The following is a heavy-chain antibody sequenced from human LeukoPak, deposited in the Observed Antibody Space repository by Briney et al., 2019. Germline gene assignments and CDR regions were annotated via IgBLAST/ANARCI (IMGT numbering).Heavy chain of an antibody. V-gene: IGHV3-48*04. Sequence: PGGSLRLSCAASGFTFSSYSMNWVRQAPGKGLEWVSYISSSSSTIYYADSVKGRFTISRDNAKNSLYLQMNSLRAEDTAVYYCARDAVTWFDPWGQGTLVTVSS. CDR3: ARDAVTWFDP. CDR2: ISSSSSTI. D-gene: IGHD5-18*01. J-gene: IGHJ5*02. CDR1: GFTFSSYS.